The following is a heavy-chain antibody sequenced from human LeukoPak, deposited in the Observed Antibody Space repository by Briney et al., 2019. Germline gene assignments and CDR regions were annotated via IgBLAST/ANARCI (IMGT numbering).Heavy chain of an antibody. J-gene: IGHJ3*02. CDR1: GGSISSYY. CDR2: IYYSGST. Sequence: KPSETLSLTCTVSGGSISSYYWSWIRQPPGEGLEWIGYIYYSGSTNYNPSLKSRVTISVDTSKNQFSLKLSSVTAADTAVYYCARDTGWRNSGVHDAFDIWGQGTMVTVSS. CDR3: ARDTGWRNSGVHDAFDI. D-gene: IGHD2-15*01. V-gene: IGHV4-59*12.